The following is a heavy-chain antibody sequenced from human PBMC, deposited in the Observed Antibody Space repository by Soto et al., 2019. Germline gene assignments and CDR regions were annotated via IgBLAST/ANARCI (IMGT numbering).Heavy chain of an antibody. J-gene: IGHJ3*01. V-gene: IGHV2-5*02. CDR2: VFWDDDK. CDR1: GFSLSTTGVG. CDR3: ARSVASWVNVFDF. Sequence: QITLKESGPTLVKPTQTLTLTCTYSGFSLSTTGVGVGWIRQPPGKALEWLAIVFWDDDKRYSLSLKNRLTITQDTSKNQVVFTMTNMDPTDTATYYCARSVASWVNVFDFWGQGTLVTVSS. D-gene: IGHD2-21*01.